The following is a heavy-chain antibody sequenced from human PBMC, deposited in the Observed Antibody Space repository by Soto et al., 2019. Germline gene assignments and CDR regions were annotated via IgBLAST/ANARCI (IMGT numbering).Heavy chain of an antibody. CDR1: GGSISSGDYY. D-gene: IGHD3-10*01. V-gene: IGHV4-30-4*01. Sequence: QVQLQESGPGLVKPSQTLSLTCTVSGGSISSGDYYWSWIRQPPGKGLEWIGYIYYSGSTYYNPYLNSRITISVDASKNQFSLNLSSVTAADTAVYYCGRGRITMVRGVIPWFDPRGQGTLVTVSS. CDR2: IYYSGST. CDR3: GRGRITMVRGVIPWFDP. J-gene: IGHJ5*02.